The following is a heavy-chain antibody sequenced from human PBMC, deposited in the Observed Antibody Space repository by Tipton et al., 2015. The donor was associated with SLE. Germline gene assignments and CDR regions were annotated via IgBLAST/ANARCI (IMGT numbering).Heavy chain of an antibody. CDR1: GASITGGNYY. J-gene: IGHJ4*02. V-gene: IGHV4-31*03. CDR3: ARDFTL. Sequence: TLSLTCTVSGASITGGNYYWSWIRQHPVKGLEWIGYIYYGGSTNSKSGTTFYNPSLKSRITISMDTSQNRFSLKLPSVTAADTAVYYCARDFTLWGQGILVTVSS. CDR2: IYYGGSTNSKSGTT.